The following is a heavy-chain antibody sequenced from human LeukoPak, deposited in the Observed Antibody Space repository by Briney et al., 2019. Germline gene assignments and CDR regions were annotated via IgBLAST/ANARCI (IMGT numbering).Heavy chain of an antibody. CDR1: GGSISSGSYY. Sequence: SETLSLTCTVSGGSISSGSYYWSWIRQPAGKGLEWIGRIYTSGSTNYNPSLKSRVTISVDTSKNQFSLKLSSVTAADTAMYYCARPLPEYCGGDCLGAFDIWGQGTMVTVSS. V-gene: IGHV4-61*02. CDR2: IYTSGST. J-gene: IGHJ3*02. CDR3: ARPLPEYCGGDCLGAFDI. D-gene: IGHD2-21*02.